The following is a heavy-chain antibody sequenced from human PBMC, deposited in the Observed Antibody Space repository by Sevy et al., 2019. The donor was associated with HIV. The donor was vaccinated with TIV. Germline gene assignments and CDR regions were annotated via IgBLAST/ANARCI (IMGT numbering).Heavy chain of an antibody. CDR2: IRYDGSNK. Sequence: GWSLRLSCAASGFTFSSYGMHWVRQAPGKGLEWVAVIRYDGSNKYYADSVKGRFTISRDNSKNTLYLKMNSLRAEDTDVYYCAKEYYDILTGYSQTYEPDYWGQGTLVTVSS. D-gene: IGHD3-9*01. V-gene: IGHV3-30*02. J-gene: IGHJ4*02. CDR3: AKEYYDILTGYSQTYEPDY. CDR1: GFTFSSYG.